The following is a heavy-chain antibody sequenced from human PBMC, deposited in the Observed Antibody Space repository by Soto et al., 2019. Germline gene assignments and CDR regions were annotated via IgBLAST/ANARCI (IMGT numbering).Heavy chain of an antibody. CDR3: TKSRSAMIYYFDF. D-gene: IGHD3-22*01. V-gene: IGHV3-23*01. CDR1: GFTFSNYA. J-gene: IGHJ4*02. Sequence: EVQVLESGGGLVQPGGSLRLSCAASGFTFSNYAMNWVRQAPGKGLEWVSGISATGVKTYSADSVKGRFTMSRANSKDTVYLEMNSLRAEDTAVYYCTKSRSAMIYYFDFWGLGALVTVSS. CDR2: ISATGVKT.